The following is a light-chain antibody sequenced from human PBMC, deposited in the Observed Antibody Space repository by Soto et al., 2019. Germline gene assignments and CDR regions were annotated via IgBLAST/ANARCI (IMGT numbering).Light chain of an antibody. J-gene: IGLJ2*01. V-gene: IGLV2-23*02. CDR1: SSDVGRYNL. CDR2: EVS. CDR3: CSYAGSTTFVV. Sequence: QSALTQPASVSGSPGQSITISCTGTSSDVGRYNLVSWYQQHPGKAPKLMIYEVSKRPSGVSNRFSGSKSGNTASLTISGIQAEDEADYYCCSYAGSTTFVVFGGGTKLTVL.